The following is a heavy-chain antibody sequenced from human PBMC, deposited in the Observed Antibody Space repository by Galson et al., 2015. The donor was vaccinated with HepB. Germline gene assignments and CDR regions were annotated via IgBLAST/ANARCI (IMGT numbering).Heavy chain of an antibody. J-gene: IGHJ4*02. V-gene: IGHV3-74*01. CDR3: ARDPPNTGDYYFDC. Sequence: SLRLSCAASGFTFSSSWMHWARQDPGKGLVWVSGINSDGTNTKYADSVKGRFTISRDNAGNTLSLQMNNLRVEDTAVYYCARDPPNTGDYYFDCWGQGSLVTVSS. CDR1: GFTFSSSW. CDR2: INSDGTNT. D-gene: IGHD7-27*01.